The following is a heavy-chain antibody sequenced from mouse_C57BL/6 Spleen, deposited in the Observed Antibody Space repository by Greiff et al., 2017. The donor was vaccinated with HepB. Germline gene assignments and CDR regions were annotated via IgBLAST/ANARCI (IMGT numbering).Heavy chain of an antibody. CDR1: GFTFSDYG. D-gene: IGHD2-4*01. J-gene: IGHJ4*01. V-gene: IGHV5-17*01. CDR2: ISSGSSTI. CDR3: ARPGDYDNYAMDY. Sequence: EVNVVESGGGLVKPGGSLKLSCAASGFTFSDYGMHWVRQAPEKGLEWVAYISSGSSTIYYADTVKGRFTISRDNAKNTLFLQMTSLRSEDTAMYYCARPGDYDNYAMDYWGQGTSVTVSS.